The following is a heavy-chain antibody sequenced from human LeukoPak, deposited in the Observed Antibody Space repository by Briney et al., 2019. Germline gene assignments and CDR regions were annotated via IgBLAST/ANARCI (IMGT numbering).Heavy chain of an antibody. Sequence: GGSLRLSCAASGFTFSSYEMNWVRQAPGKGLEWDSYISSSGSTIYYADSVKGRFTISRDNAKNSLYLQMNSLRAEDTAIYYCAKNGDRGAYCTGGTCYPYFYYYMDVWGKGTTVTI. CDR2: ISSSGSTI. D-gene: IGHD2-15*01. CDR1: GFTFSSYE. V-gene: IGHV3-48*03. J-gene: IGHJ6*03. CDR3: AKNGDRGAYCTGGTCYPYFYYYMDV.